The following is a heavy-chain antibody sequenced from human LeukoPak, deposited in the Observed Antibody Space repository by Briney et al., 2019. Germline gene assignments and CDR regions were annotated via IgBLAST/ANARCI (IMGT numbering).Heavy chain of an antibody. J-gene: IGHJ6*03. CDR2: IYHSGST. CDR3: ARVSTTYYDFWSGYYPFYYYYYMDV. V-gene: IGHV4-38-2*01. Sequence: SETLSLTCAVSGYSISSGYYWGWIRQPPGKGLEWIGSIYHSGSTYYNPSLKSRVTISVDTSKNQFSLKLSSVTAADTAVYYCARVSTTYYDFWSGYYPFYYYYYMDVWGKGTTVTVS. CDR1: GYSISSGYY. D-gene: IGHD3-3*01.